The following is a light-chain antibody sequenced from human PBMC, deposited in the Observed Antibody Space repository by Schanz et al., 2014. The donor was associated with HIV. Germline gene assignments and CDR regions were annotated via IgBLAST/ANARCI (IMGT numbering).Light chain of an antibody. CDR1: QSVGSN. J-gene: IGKJ2*01. CDR2: DAS. Sequence: EIVMTQSPATLSVSSGERVTLSCRASQSVGSNLAWYQQKPGQAPRLLIYDASNRATGIPARFSGSGSGTEFTLTINSLQPDDFATYFCHQYKTYPYTFGQGTKLEIK. V-gene: IGKV3D-15*01. CDR3: HQYKTYPYT.